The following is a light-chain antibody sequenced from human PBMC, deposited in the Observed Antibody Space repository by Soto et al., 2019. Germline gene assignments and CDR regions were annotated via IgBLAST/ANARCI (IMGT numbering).Light chain of an antibody. V-gene: IGLV2-11*01. J-gene: IGLJ2*01. CDR2: DVS. CDR1: SSDVGGYNY. CDR3: CSYAGSYTLVV. Sequence: QSALTQPRSVSGSPGQSVTISCTGTSSDVGGYNYVSWYQQHPGKATKLMIYDVSKRPSGVPDRFSGSKSGNTASLNISGLQAKDEADYYCCSYAGSYTLVVFGGGTKVTVL.